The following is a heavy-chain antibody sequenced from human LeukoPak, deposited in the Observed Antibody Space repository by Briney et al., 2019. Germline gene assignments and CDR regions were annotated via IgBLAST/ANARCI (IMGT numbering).Heavy chain of an antibody. CDR2: IYYSGST. CDR1: GGSISSYY. D-gene: IGHD3-3*01. Sequence: KPSETLSLTCTVSGGSISSYYWSSIRQPPGKGLEWIGYIYYSGSTNYNPSLKSRVTISVDTSKNQFSLKLSSVTAADTAVYYCARGSTILSDYYMDVWGKGTTVTVSS. V-gene: IGHV4-59*01. CDR3: ARGSTILSDYYMDV. J-gene: IGHJ6*03.